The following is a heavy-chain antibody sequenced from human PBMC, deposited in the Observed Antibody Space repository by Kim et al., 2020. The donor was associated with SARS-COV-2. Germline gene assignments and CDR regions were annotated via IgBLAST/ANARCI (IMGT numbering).Heavy chain of an antibody. CDR1: GGSISSYY. V-gene: IGHV4-59*01. D-gene: IGHD2-2*01. CDR3: ARVALGYCSSTSCHKGFDP. CDR2: IYYSGST. J-gene: IGHJ5*02. Sequence: SETLSLTCTVSGGSISSYYWSWIRQPPGKGLECIGYIYYSGSTNYNPSLKSRVTISVDTSKNQFSLKLSSVTAADTAVYYCARVALGYCSSTSCHKGFDPWGQEPWSPSPQ.